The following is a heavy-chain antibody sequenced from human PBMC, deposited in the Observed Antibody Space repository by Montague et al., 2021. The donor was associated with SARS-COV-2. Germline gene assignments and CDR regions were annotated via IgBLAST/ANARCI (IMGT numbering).Heavy chain of an antibody. Sequence: SETLSLTCTVSGGSINSYYWSWIRQPPGRGLEWIGYIYYRGSTNYNPSLETRVTLSVDTSKNQFSLKLSSVTAADTAVYYCAREKRWNWFDPWGQGTLVTVSS. V-gene: IGHV4-59*01. J-gene: IGHJ5*02. CDR3: AREKRWNWFDP. D-gene: IGHD2-15*01. CDR2: IYYRGST. CDR1: GGSINSYY.